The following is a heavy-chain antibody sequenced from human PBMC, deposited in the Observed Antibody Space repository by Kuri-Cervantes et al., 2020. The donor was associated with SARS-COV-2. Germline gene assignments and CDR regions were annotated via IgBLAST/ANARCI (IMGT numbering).Heavy chain of an antibody. CDR1: GGSISRYY. V-gene: IGHV4-4*07. Sequence: ESLKISCTVSGGSISRYYWSWIRQAAGEGLEWIGRIYTSGNTNYNPSLKSRVTMSVDTSKNQFSLKLNSVTAADTAVYYCAREVDYYSSGGYMDVWGKGTTVTVSS. D-gene: IGHD5/OR15-5a*01. CDR2: IYTSGNT. J-gene: IGHJ6*03. CDR3: AREVDYYSSGGYMDV.